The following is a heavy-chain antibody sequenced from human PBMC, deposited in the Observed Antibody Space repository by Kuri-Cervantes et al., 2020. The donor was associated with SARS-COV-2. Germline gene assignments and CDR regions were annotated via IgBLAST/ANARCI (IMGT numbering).Heavy chain of an antibody. CDR3: ARRSRGARWFDP. D-gene: IGHD3-16*01. CDR2: INPNSGGT. CDR1: GYTFSGYY. Sequence: ASVKVSCKASGYTFSGYYIHWVRQAPGQGLEWMGWINPNSGGTNYAQKLQGRVTMTTDTSTSTAYMELRSLRSDDTAVYYCARRSRGARWFDPWGQGTLVTVSS. V-gene: IGHV1-2*02. J-gene: IGHJ5*02.